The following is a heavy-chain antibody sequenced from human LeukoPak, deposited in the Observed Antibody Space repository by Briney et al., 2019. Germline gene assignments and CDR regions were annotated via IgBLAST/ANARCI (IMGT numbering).Heavy chain of an antibody. Sequence: GRSLRLSCAASGFTFSSYPMHWVRQAPGKGLEWVSLISYDGNHKYYADSVKGRFTISRDNSKNMFYVQINSLRPEDTAVYFCARGFPYDDTTEGYYYLMDVWGQGTLVTVSS. CDR2: ISYDGNHK. V-gene: IGHV3-30-3*01. D-gene: IGHD4-17*01. CDR1: GFTFSSYP. J-gene: IGHJ6*02. CDR3: ARGFPYDDTTEGYYYLMDV.